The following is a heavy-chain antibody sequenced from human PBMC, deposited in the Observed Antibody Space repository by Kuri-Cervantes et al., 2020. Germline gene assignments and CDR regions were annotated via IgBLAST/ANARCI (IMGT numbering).Heavy chain of an antibody. Sequence: SGPTLVKPTQTLTLTFTFSGFSLSTSGMCVSWIRPPPGKALEWIGYIYYSGSTYYNPSLKILVTISVDTSKNQFSLKLTSVTAADAAVYYCARTRTYYFDYWGQGTLVTVSS. CDR3: ARTRTYYFDY. D-gene: IGHD1-7*01. CDR2: IYYSGST. CDR1: GFSLSTSGMC. J-gene: IGHJ4*02. V-gene: IGHV4-31*01.